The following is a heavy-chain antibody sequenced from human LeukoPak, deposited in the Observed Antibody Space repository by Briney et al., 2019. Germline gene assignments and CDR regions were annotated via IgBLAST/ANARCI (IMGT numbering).Heavy chain of an antibody. J-gene: IGHJ4*02. V-gene: IGHV3-23*01. D-gene: IGHD6-6*01. CDR3: AKETSSSFDY. CDR2: MSNSGGST. Sequence: GGSLRLSCAASGFTFSSYAMNWVRQTPGKGLEWVSGMSNSGGSTYYADSVKGRFTISRDNSKNTLYLQMNSLRAEDTAVYYCAKETSSSFDYWGQGTLVTVSS. CDR1: GFTFSSYA.